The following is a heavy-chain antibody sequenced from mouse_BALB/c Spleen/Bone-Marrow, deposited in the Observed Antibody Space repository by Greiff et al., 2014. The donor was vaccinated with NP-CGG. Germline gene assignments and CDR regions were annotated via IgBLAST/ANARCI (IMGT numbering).Heavy chain of an antibody. J-gene: IGHJ1*01. D-gene: IGHD4-1*01. CDR3: ARTGTDWYFDV. V-gene: IGHV1-9*01. CDR1: GYTFSSYW. CDR2: ILPGSGST. Sequence: QVQLQQSGAELMKPGASVKISCKATGYTFSSYWIEWVKQRPGHGLEWIGEILPGSGSTNYNEKFKGKATFTADTSSNTAYMQLSSLTSEDSAVYCCARTGTDWYFDVWGAGTTVTVSS.